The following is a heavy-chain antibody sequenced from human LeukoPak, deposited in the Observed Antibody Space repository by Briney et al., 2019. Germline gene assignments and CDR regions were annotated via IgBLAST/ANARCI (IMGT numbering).Heavy chain of an antibody. CDR2: IRSKTGSYST. CDR3: GRLGSSYELDY. J-gene: IGHJ4*02. D-gene: IGHD3-10*01. CDR1: GFTFSGSG. V-gene: IGHV3-73*01. Sequence: GGSLRLSCAASGFTFSGSGMEWVRQASGKGLEWVGRIRSKTGSYSTAYAASVKGRFTISRDESKNTAYLQMNSLKTDDTAVYYCGRLGSSYELDYWGQGTLVTVSS.